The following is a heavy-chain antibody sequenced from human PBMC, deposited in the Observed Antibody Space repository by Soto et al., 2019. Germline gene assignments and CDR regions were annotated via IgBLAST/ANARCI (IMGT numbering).Heavy chain of an antibody. J-gene: IGHJ5*02. CDR3: ARDLYYYDSSGYHT. D-gene: IGHD3-22*01. Sequence: ASVKVSCKYPCYTFTSYGISLFRHYHGQGLEWMGWISAYNGNTNYAQKLQGRVTMTTDTSTSTAYMELRSLRSDDTAVYYCARDLYYYDSSGYHTWGQGTLVTVSS. CDR2: ISAYNGNT. CDR1: CYTFTSYG. V-gene: IGHV1-18*01.